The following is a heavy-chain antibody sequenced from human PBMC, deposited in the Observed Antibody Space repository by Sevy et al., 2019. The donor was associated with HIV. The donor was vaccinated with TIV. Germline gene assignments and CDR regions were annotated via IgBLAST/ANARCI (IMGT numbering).Heavy chain of an antibody. V-gene: IGHV1-2*02. CDR2: INPNSGGT. J-gene: IGHJ5*02. D-gene: IGHD2-15*01. CDR3: ASERVYCSGGSCKPGGWFDP. CDR1: GYTFTGYY. Sequence: ASVKVSCKASGYTFTGYYMHWVRQAPGQGLEWMGWINPNSGGTNYAQKFQGRVTMTRDTSISTTYMELSRLRSDDTAVYYCASERVYCSGGSCKPGGWFDPWGQGTLVTVSS.